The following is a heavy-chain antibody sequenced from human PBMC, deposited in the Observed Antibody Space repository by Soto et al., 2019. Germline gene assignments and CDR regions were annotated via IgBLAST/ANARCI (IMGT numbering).Heavy chain of an antibody. CDR1: GGSFSGYY. D-gene: IGHD6-19*01. Sequence: SETLSLTCAVYGGSFSGYYWSWIRQPPGKGLEWIGEINHSGSTNYNPSLKSRVTISVDTSKNQFSLKLSSVTAADTAVYYCARGRHSSGWYSAKDYYMDVWGKGTTVTVSS. J-gene: IGHJ6*03. CDR3: ARGRHSSGWYSAKDYYMDV. V-gene: IGHV4-34*01. CDR2: INHSGST.